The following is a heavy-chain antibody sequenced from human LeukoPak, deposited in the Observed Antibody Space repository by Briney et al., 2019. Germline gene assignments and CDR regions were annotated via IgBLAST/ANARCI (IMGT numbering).Heavy chain of an antibody. D-gene: IGHD4-23*01. Sequence: ASVKVSCKVSGYTLTELSMHWVRQAPGKGLEWMGGFDPEDGETIYAQKFQGRVTMTEDTSTDTAYMELSSLRSEDTAVYYCATLDYGGNSGAGDYFDYWGQGTLVTVSS. CDR1: GYTLTELS. CDR3: ATLDYGGNSGAGDYFDY. CDR2: FDPEDGET. J-gene: IGHJ4*02. V-gene: IGHV1-24*01.